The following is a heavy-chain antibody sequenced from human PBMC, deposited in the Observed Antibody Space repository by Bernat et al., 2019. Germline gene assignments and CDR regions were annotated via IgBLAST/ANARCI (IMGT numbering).Heavy chain of an antibody. D-gene: IGHD3-16*02. CDR1: GGSMSSYY. J-gene: IGHJ5*02. Sequence: QVQLQESGPGLVKPSETLSLTCTVSGGSMSSYYWSWIRQPPGKGLEWIGSIYHSGSTYYNPSLKSRVTISVDTSKNQFSLKLSSVTAADTAVYYCAREGNYVWGSYRSPRGYNWFDPWGQGTLVTVSS. CDR3: AREGNYVWGSYRSPRGYNWFDP. V-gene: IGHV4-59*12. CDR2: IYHSGST.